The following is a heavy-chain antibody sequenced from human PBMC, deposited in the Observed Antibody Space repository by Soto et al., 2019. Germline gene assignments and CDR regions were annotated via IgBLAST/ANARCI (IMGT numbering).Heavy chain of an antibody. Sequence: QLQLQESGPGLVKPSETLSLTCTVSGGSISSSDFYWGWLRQTPGKGLEFIGSMYYSGSTYYNPSRKSRRTISVDTSKNQFTLKLISVTAADTAVYYCAVVDSTGNWFDPWGEGALVTVSS. D-gene: IGHD6-25*01. CDR2: MYYSGST. J-gene: IGHJ5*02. V-gene: IGHV4-39*01. CDR3: AVVDSTGNWFDP. CDR1: GGSISSSDFY.